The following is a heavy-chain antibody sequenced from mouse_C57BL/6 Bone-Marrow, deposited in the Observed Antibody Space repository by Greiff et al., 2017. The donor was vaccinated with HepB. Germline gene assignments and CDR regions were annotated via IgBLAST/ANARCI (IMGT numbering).Heavy chain of an antibody. J-gene: IGHJ2*01. V-gene: IGHV5-17*01. CDR3: ARPALLRSFDY. D-gene: IGHD1-1*01. CDR2: ISSGSSTI. CDR1: GFTFSDYG. Sequence: DVMLVESGGGLVKPGGSLKLSCAASGFTFSDYGMHWVRQAPEKGLEWVAYISSGSSTIYYADTVKGRLTISRDNAKNTLFLQMTSLRSEDTAMYYCARPALLRSFDYWGQGTTLTVSS.